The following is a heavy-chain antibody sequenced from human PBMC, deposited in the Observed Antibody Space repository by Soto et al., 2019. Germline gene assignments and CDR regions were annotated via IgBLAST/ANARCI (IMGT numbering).Heavy chain of an antibody. D-gene: IGHD5-18*01. CDR2: IIPVLGVG. V-gene: IGHV1-69*01. J-gene: IGHJ4*02. CDR1: GGSFGNHA. Sequence: QVQLVQSGAEVKKPGSSVRVSCKASGGSFGNHAISWVRQAPGQGLEWLGGIIPVLGVGDNAQNFQGRVTITADASTSTAYLELSSLRSEDTALYYCATEAGYTYGYVFDYWGQGTLVTVPS. CDR3: ATEAGYTYGYVFDY.